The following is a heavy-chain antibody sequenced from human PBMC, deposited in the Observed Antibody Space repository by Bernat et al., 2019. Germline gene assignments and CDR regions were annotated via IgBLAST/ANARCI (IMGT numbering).Heavy chain of an antibody. CDR1: GYTLTELS. V-gene: IGHV1-24*01. CDR2: IDPEDGET. Sequence: QVQLVQSGAEVKKPGASVKVSCKVSGYTLTELSMHWVRQAPGKGLEWMGGIDPEDGETIYAQKFQGRVTMTEDTSTDTAYMELSSMRSEDTAVYYCATDLSSGWYEGVLYYCYGMDVWGQGTTVTVSS. J-gene: IGHJ6*02. CDR3: ATDLSSGWYEGVLYYCYGMDV. D-gene: IGHD6-13*01.